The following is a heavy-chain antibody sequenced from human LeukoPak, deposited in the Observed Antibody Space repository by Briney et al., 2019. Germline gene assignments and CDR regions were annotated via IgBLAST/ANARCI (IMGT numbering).Heavy chain of an antibody. D-gene: IGHD2-15*01. CDR3: ARDLGFSGYCSGGSCYDYYYGMDV. J-gene: IGHJ6*02. Sequence: GGSLRLSCAASGFTFSDYYMSWIGQAPGKGLEWVSYISSSGSTIYYADSVKGRFTISRDNAKNSLYLQMNSLRAEDTAVYYCARDLGFSGYCSGGSCYDYYYGMDVWGQGTTVTVSS. CDR2: ISSSGSTI. V-gene: IGHV3-11*01. CDR1: GFTFSDYY.